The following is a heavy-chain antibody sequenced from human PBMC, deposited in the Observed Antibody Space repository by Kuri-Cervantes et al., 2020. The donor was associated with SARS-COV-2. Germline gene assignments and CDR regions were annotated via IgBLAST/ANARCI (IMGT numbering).Heavy chain of an antibody. CDR3: ARVKSVVTPDIDY. J-gene: IGHJ4*02. CDR1: GFTFSSYA. CDR2: ISGSGGST. Sequence: GESLKISCAASGFTFSSYAMSWVRQAPGKGLEWVSAISGSGGSTYYADSVKGRFTISRDNSKNTLYLQMNSLRAEDTAVYYCARVKSVVTPDIDYWGQGTLVTVSS. D-gene: IGHD4-23*01. V-gene: IGHV3-23*01.